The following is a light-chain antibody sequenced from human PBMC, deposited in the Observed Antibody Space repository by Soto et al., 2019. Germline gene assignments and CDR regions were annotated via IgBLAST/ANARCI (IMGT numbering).Light chain of an antibody. CDR3: QQYGTSLYT. V-gene: IGKV3-20*01. CDR1: QSIDKSF. Sequence: LLLTQSPGTLSLSPGERATLSCRASQSIDKSFLAWYQQKPGQAPRLLIYGASTRATGIPDRFSGSGSGTDLTLTINRLEPEDFALYYCQQYGTSLYTFGQGTKLEIK. CDR2: GAS. J-gene: IGKJ2*01.